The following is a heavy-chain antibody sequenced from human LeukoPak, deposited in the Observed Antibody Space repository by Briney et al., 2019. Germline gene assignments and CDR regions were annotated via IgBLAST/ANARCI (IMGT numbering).Heavy chain of an antibody. CDR2: IIPILGIA. CDR1: GRTFSSYV. Sequence: SVKVSCKASGRTFSSYVISWARHAPGQGLEWMGRIIPILGIANYAQKFQGRVTITADKSTSTAYMELSSLRSEDTAVYYCARVASGSYYYYGMDVWGQGTTVTVSS. D-gene: IGHD3-22*01. V-gene: IGHV1-69*04. J-gene: IGHJ6*02. CDR3: ARVASGSYYYYGMDV.